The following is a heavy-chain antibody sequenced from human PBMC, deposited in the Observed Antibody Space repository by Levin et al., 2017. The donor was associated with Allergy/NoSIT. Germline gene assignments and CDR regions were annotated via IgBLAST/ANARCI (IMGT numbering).Heavy chain of an antibody. CDR3: AREGFYDILTGYYSYFDY. D-gene: IGHD3-9*01. Sequence: SETLSLTCTVSGGSISSYYWSWIRQPPGKGLEWIGYIYYSGSTNYNPSLKSRVTISVDTSKNQFSLKLSSVTAADTAVYYCAREGFYDILTGYYSYFDYWGQGTLVTVSS. CDR2: IYYSGST. CDR1: GGSISSYY. V-gene: IGHV4-59*01. J-gene: IGHJ4*02.